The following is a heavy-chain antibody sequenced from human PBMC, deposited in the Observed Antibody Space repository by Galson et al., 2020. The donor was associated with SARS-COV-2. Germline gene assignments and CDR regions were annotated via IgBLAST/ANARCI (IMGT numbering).Heavy chain of an antibody. D-gene: IGHD6-13*01. Sequence: GGSLRLSCAASGFTFSSSGMHWVRQAPGKGLEWVAVIWYDGSNKYYADSVKGRFTISRDNSKNTLYLQMNSLRAEDTAVYYCAREYSSSWGYYYGMDVWGQGTTVTVSS. CDR3: AREYSSSWGYYYGMDV. V-gene: IGHV3-33*01. CDR2: IWYDGSNK. CDR1: GFTFSSSG. J-gene: IGHJ6*02.